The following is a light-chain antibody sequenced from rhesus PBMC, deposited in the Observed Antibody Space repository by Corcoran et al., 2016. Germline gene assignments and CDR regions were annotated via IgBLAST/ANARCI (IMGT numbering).Light chain of an antibody. CDR1: QGINNY. Sequence: DIQMTQSPSSLSASVGDRVTITCRASQGINNYLSWYQQKPGKAPKPLIYYSSILETGVPSRLSGSGSRTDYTLTISSLQPEDIATYYCQQYNNSPYSFGQGTKVEI. CDR2: YSS. V-gene: IGKV1-66*01. J-gene: IGKJ2*01. CDR3: QQYNNSPYS.